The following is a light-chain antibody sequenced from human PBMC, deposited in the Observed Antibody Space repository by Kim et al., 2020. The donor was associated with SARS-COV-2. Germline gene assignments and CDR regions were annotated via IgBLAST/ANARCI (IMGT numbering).Light chain of an antibody. Sequence: DIQMTQSPSSLSASVGDRVTIACRASQSISNYLNWYQQKPGKAPNLLIYAASSLQGGVPSRFSGSGSGTDFTLTISSPQPEDFATYYCQQSHTAPSLTFGGGTKVDIK. CDR1: QSISNY. V-gene: IGKV1-39*01. J-gene: IGKJ4*01. CDR3: QQSHTAPSLT. CDR2: AAS.